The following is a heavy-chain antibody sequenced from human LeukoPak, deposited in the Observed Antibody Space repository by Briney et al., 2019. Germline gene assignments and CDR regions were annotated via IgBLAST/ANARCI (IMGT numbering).Heavy chain of an antibody. CDR2: ISSTGGTT. V-gene: IGHV3-23*01. D-gene: IGHD3-9*01. CDR1: GITFSSYG. Sequence: GGSLRLSCAASGITFSSYGMSWVRQAPGKGLEWVSSISSTGGTTYYADSVKGRFTISRDNSKNTLYLQMNSLRAEDTAVYYCARGSSRGYDILTGYGYFDYWGQGTLVTVSS. CDR3: ARGSSRGYDILTGYGYFDY. J-gene: IGHJ4*02.